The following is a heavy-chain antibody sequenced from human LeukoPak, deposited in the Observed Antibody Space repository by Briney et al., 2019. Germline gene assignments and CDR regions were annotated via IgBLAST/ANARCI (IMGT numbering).Heavy chain of an antibody. V-gene: IGHV4-59*01. CDR2: IHYSGSI. CDR1: GGSISGYY. J-gene: IGHJ3*02. Sequence: SETLSLTCTVSGGSISGYYWSWIRQPPGKGLEWIGYIHYSGSINYNPSLKSRVTKSIDTSKNRFSLKLTSVTAADTAVYYCARVADYESDGYNYVGGFDIWGQGTMVTVSS. D-gene: IGHD3-22*01. CDR3: ARVADYESDGYNYVGGFDI.